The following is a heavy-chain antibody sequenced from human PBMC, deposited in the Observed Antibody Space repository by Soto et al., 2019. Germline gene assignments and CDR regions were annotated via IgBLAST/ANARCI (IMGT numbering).Heavy chain of an antibody. J-gene: IGHJ4*02. V-gene: IGHV1-2*04. CDR1: GYTFTGYY. CDR2: INPNSGGT. Sequence: ASVKVSCKASGYTFTGYYMHWVRQAPGQGLEWMGWINPNSGGTNYAQKFQGWVTMTRDTSISTAYMELSRLRSDDTAVYYCARGGFNPTHTQPLTYWGQGTLVTVSS. D-gene: IGHD5-12*01. CDR3: ARGGFNPTHTQPLTY.